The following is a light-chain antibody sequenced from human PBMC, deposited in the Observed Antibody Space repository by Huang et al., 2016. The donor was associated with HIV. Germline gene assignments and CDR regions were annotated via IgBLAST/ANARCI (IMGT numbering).Light chain of an antibody. CDR2: GAS. J-gene: IGKJ1*01. CDR3: QQYNNWPSGT. Sequence: EIVMTQSPATLSVSPGERATLSCRASQSVSRNLAWYQQKPGQAPRLLIYGASTRATGVPARFSGSGPGTEFTLTISSLQSEDFAVYYCQQYNNWPSGTFGQGTKVEIK. V-gene: IGKV3-15*01. CDR1: QSVSRN.